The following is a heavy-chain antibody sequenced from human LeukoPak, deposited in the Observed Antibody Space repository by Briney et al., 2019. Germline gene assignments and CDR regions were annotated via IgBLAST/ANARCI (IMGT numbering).Heavy chain of an antibody. D-gene: IGHD3-10*01. CDR2: ISYSGTT. V-gene: IGHV4-39*01. CDR3: ARQIKASMIRGGLDY. Sequence: PSETLSLTCTVSGGSISSDTYFWGWIRQPPGKGLEWIGSISYSGTTYYNPSLKSRVTMSVDTSKNQFSLKLSSVTAADTAVYYCARQIKASMIRGGLDYWGQGTLVTVSS. J-gene: IGHJ4*02. CDR1: GGSISSDTYF.